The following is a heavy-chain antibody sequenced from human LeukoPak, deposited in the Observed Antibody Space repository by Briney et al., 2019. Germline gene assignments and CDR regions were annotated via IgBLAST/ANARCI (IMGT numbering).Heavy chain of an antibody. CDR1: GFTFSSYA. CDR3: TRVGNSGWYSSNY. CDR2: IRSKPYGGTT. J-gene: IGHJ4*02. Sequence: PGGSLRLSCAASGFTFSSYAMSWVRPAPGKGLEWVGFIRSKPYGGTTEHAAPVKGRFNISRDDSKSVAYLQMNSLKTEDTAVYYCTRVGNSGWYSSNYWGQGTLVTVSS. V-gene: IGHV3-49*04. D-gene: IGHD6-19*01.